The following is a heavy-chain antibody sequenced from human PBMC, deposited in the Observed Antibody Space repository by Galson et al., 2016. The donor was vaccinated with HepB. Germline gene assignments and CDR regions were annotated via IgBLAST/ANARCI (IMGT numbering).Heavy chain of an antibody. D-gene: IGHD6-19*01. Sequence: SVKVSCKASGYTFTNYYMHWVRQAPGQGLEWMVIINPNGGTTTYAQKFQGRVTMTRDTSTSTVYMELSSLRSEDTAVYYCARDQDLAVGKQYYYYGMDVWGQGTTVTVSS. CDR3: ARDQDLAVGKQYYYYGMDV. CDR1: GYTFTNYY. J-gene: IGHJ6*02. V-gene: IGHV1-46*01. CDR2: INPNGGTT.